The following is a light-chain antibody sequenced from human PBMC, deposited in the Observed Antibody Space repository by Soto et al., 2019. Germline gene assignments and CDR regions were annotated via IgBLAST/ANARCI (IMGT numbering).Light chain of an antibody. CDR1: QRVSSNF. CDR2: SAS. V-gene: IGKV3-20*01. J-gene: IGKJ1*01. CDR3: QQYSSSPRT. Sequence: IVLTQSPGTLSLSPGERATLSCRASQRVSSNFLAWYQQKPGQAPRLLIYSASNRATGIPDRFSGSGSGTDFTLTISRLEPEDFAVYYCQQYSSSPRTFGQGTKVDIK.